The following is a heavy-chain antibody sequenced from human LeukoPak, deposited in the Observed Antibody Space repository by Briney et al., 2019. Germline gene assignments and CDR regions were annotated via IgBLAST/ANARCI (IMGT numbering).Heavy chain of an antibody. CDR3: ATSNLPFDY. CDR2: ISYDGSNK. V-gene: IGHV3-30-3*01. Sequence: PGGSLRLSCAASGFTFSSYAMHWVRQAPGKGLEWVAVISYDGSNKYYADSVKGRFTISRDNSKNTLYLQMNSLRAEDTAVYYCATSNLPFDYWGQGTLATVSS. J-gene: IGHJ4*02. CDR1: GFTFSSYA.